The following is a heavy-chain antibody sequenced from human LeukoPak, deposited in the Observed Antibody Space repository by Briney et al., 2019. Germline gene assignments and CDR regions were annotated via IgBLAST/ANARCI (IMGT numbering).Heavy chain of an antibody. V-gene: IGHV4-34*01. J-gene: IGHJ4*02. Sequence: SETLSLTCAVYGGSFSGYYWSWIRQPPGKGLEWIGEINHSGSTNYNPSLKSRVTISVDTSKNQFSLKLSSVTAADTAVYYCAISMNRSVVPAAMGPFDYWGQGTLVTVSS. CDR3: AISMNRSVVPAAMGPFDY. D-gene: IGHD2-2*01. CDR2: INHSGST. CDR1: GGSFSGYY.